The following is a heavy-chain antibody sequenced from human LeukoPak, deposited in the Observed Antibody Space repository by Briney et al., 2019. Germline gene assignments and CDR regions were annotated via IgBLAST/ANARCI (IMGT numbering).Heavy chain of an antibody. CDR3: TTEHGMITFGGVNVTSQFDY. Sequence: GGSLRLSCAASGFTVSSNYMSWVRQAPGKGLEWVSVIYSGGSTYYADSVKGRFTISRDDSKNTLYLQMNSLKTEDTGVYYCTTEHGMITFGGVNVTSQFDYWGQGTLVTVSS. CDR2: IYSGGST. CDR1: GFTVSSNY. D-gene: IGHD3-16*02. J-gene: IGHJ4*02. V-gene: IGHV3-53*01.